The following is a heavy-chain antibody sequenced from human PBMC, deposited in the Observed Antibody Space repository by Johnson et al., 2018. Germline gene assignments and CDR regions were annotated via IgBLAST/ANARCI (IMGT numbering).Heavy chain of an antibody. CDR1: GITFSTYG. Sequence: VQLVESGGVVVQPGGSLRLSCAASGITFSTYGMNWVRQAPGKGLEWVSAISGSGGTTYYADSVKGRFTISRDNSKNTFYLQMNSLRAEDTAVYYCAKDIDSANWAFDHWGQGTLVTVSS. D-gene: IGHD1-1*01. J-gene: IGHJ4*02. V-gene: IGHV3-23*04. CDR2: ISGSGGTT. CDR3: AKDIDSANWAFDH.